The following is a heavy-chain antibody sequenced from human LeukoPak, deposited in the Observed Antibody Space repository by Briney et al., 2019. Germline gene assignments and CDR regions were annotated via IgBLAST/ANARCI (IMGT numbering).Heavy chain of an antibody. J-gene: IGHJ4*02. CDR3: MSFYETN. V-gene: IGHV3-74*03. D-gene: IGHD2/OR15-2a*01. CDR1: GFIFGHYW. Sequence: PGGSLRLSCTASGFIFGHYWMHWVRQAPGEGLVWVSHINSDGSQSTYADSVRGRFTISRDNAKNTLYLQMNSLRVEDTAVYYCMSFYETNWGPGTLVTVSS. CDR2: INSDGSQS.